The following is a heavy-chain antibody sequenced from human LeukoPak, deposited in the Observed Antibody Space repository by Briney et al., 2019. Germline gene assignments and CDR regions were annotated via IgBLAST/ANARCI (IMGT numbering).Heavy chain of an antibody. CDR3: ARGNWNSGWFDP. V-gene: IGHV4-30-2*01. D-gene: IGHD1-7*01. Sequence: TLSLTCTVSGGSISSGGYYWSWIRQPPGKGLEWIGYIYHSGSTYYNPSLKSRVTISVDRSKNQFSLKLSSVTAADTAVYYCARGNWNSGWFDPWSQGTLVTVSS. CDR2: IYHSGST. CDR1: GGSISSGGYY. J-gene: IGHJ5*02.